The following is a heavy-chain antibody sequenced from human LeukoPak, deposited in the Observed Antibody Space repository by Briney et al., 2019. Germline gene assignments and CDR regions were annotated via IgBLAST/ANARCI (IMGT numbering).Heavy chain of an antibody. Sequence: GRSLRLSCAASGFTVSSNYMSWVRQAPGKGLEWVSVIYSGGSTYYADSVKGRFTISRDNSKNTLYLQMNSLRAEDTAVYYCATPALVGATSFSFDYWGQGTLVTVSS. D-gene: IGHD1-26*01. CDR1: GFTVSSNY. CDR3: ATPALVGATSFSFDY. V-gene: IGHV3-53*01. CDR2: IYSGGST. J-gene: IGHJ4*02.